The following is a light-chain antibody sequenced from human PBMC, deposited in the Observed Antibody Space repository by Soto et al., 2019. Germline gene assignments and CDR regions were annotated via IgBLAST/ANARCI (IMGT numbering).Light chain of an antibody. Sequence: QTVVTQEASLSVSPGTTVTLTCGLSSGSVSANYYPSWYQQTPGQAPRTLIYNTNTRSSGVPDRFSGSILGIKAALTITGAQADDESDYYCVLYMGSGIWAFGGGTKLTVL. CDR3: VLYMGSGIWA. CDR2: NTN. V-gene: IGLV8-61*01. CDR1: SGSVSANYY. J-gene: IGLJ3*02.